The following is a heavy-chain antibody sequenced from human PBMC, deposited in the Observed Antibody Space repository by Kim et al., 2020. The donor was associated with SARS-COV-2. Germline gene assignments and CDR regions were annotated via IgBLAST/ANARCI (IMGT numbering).Heavy chain of an antibody. D-gene: IGHD3-22*01. CDR1: GAFIGHH. V-gene: IGHV4-34*01. CDR2: IHHSGST. CDR3: WRDSSAPDRFDP. J-gene: IGHJ5*02. Sequence: SETRSLTCAVYGAFIGHHWTWIRQPPGKGLEWMRDIHHSGSTTYTPSRKSRVTISADTSKKKFSLQLSSVTAADTAVYYCWRDSSAPDRFDPWGQGTLV.